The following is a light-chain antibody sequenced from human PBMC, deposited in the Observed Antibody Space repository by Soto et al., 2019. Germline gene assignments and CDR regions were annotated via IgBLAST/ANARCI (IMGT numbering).Light chain of an antibody. CDR3: GTWDSSLSAVV. CDR1: SSNIGNNY. CDR2: DNN. Sequence: QSVLTQPPSVSAAPGQKVTISCSGSSSNIGNNYVSWYQQLPATAPKLLIYDNNKRPSGIPDRFSGSKSGTSATLGITGLQTGDEADYYCGTWDSSLSAVVFGGGTKLTV. J-gene: IGLJ2*01. V-gene: IGLV1-51*01.